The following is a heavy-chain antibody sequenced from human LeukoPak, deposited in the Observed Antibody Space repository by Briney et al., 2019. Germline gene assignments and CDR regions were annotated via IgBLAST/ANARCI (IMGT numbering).Heavy chain of an antibody. J-gene: IGHJ4*02. CDR2: ISAYNGNT. D-gene: IGHD6-13*01. Sequence: GASVKVSCKASGYTFTRYGISWVRQAPGQGLEWMGWISAYNGNTNYAQKLQGRVTMTTDTSTSTAYMELRSLRSDDTAVYYCARDIPSIAAAGMNDYWGQGTLVTVSS. V-gene: IGHV1-18*01. CDR1: GYTFTRYG. CDR3: ARDIPSIAAAGMNDY.